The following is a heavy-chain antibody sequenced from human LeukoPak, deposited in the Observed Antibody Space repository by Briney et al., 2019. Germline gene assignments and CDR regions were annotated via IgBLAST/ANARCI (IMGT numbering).Heavy chain of an antibody. CDR1: GYTFTSYD. Sequence: ASVKVSCKASGYTFTSYDINWVRQATGQGLEWMGWMNPNSGNTGYAQKFQGRVTITRNTSISTAYMELNSLRSEDTAVYYCARVAQPPSFYYDSSGYQYYFDYWGQGTLVTVSS. CDR2: MNPNSGNT. V-gene: IGHV1-8*03. CDR3: ARVAQPPSFYYDSSGYQYYFDY. D-gene: IGHD3-22*01. J-gene: IGHJ4*02.